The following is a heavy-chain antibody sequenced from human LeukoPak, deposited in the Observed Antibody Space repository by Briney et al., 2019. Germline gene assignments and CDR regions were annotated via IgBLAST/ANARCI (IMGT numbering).Heavy chain of an antibody. CDR3: AKCQTGGYSSSWLSSDWFDP. CDR2: ISGSGGST. Sequence: GGSLRLSCAASGFTFSSYAMSWVRQAPGKGLEWVSAISGSGGSTYYADSVKGRFTISRDNSKNTLYLQMNSLRAEDTAVYYCAKCQTGGYSSSWLSSDWFDPWGQGTLVTVSS. D-gene: IGHD6-13*01. CDR1: GFTFSSYA. J-gene: IGHJ5*02. V-gene: IGHV3-23*01.